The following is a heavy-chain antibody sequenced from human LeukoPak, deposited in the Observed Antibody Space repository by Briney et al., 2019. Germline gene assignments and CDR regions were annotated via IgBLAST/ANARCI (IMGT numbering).Heavy chain of an antibody. CDR1: GFTFSNYS. J-gene: IGHJ4*02. Sequence: GGSLRLSCAASGFTFSNYSMNWVRQAPGKGLEWVSSITSSGSYIYYADSVKGRFTISRDNARNSLYLQMNSLRAADTAIYYCARAEALKFRDFDYWGQGTLVTVSS. CDR3: ARAEALKFRDFDY. V-gene: IGHV3-21*01. CDR2: ITSSGSYI.